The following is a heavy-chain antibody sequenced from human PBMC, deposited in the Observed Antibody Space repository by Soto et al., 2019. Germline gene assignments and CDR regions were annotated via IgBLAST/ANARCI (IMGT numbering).Heavy chain of an antibody. D-gene: IGHD3-3*01. V-gene: IGHV3-23*01. CDR2: ISFKGGTT. Sequence: EVMLLESGGGLVQPGGSLRLSCEASGLTFSSYSMSWVRQAPGKGLEWVSMISFKGGTTYYADSVKGRFTISRDNSKNTVYLQMNNLGADDTAVYYCASVLEWLCSAYWGQGIPVSVSS. CDR3: ASVLEWLCSAY. J-gene: IGHJ4*02. CDR1: GLTFSSYS.